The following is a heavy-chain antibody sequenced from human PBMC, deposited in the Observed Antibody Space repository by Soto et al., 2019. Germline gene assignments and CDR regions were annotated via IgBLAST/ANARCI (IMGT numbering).Heavy chain of an antibody. V-gene: IGHV3-21*01. CDR1: GFTFSSYS. Sequence: GGSLRLSCAASGFTFSSYSMNWVRQAPGKGLEWVSSISSSSSYIYYADSVKGRFTISRDNAKNSLYLQMNSLRAEDTAVDYCARDTTVAGWFDPWGQGTLVTVSS. J-gene: IGHJ5*02. CDR2: ISSSSSYI. D-gene: IGHD6-19*01. CDR3: ARDTTVAGWFDP.